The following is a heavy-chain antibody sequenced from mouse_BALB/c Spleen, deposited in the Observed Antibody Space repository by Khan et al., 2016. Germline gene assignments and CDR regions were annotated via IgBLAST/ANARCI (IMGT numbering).Heavy chain of an antibody. J-gene: IGHJ4*01. Sequence: QIQLVQSGPELKKPGETVKISCKASGYTFTNYGMNWVKQAPGKGLKWMGWINTYTGEPTYADDFKGRFAFSLETSASTAYLQINTLKNEDKATYFCARLSLYYTMDYWGQGTSVTVSS. CDR3: ARLSLYYTMDY. CDR2: INTYTGEP. V-gene: IGHV9-1*02. CDR1: GYTFTNYG.